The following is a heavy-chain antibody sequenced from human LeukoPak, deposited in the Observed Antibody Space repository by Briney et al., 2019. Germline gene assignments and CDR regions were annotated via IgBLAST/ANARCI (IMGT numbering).Heavy chain of an antibody. CDR3: ARDLGSSTSLDY. D-gene: IGHD2-2*01. CDR1: GFSFSTYS. J-gene: IGHJ4*02. V-gene: IGHV3-48*01. CDR2: ISSSSKTI. Sequence: GGSLRLSCAASGFSFSTYSMNWVRQAPGKGLEWVSYISSSSKTIYYADSVKGRFTISRDNAKNSLYLQMNSLRAEDTAVYYCARDLGSSTSLDYWGQGTLVTVSS.